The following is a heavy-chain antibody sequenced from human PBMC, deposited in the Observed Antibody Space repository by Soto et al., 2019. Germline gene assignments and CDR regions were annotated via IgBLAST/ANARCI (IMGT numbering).Heavy chain of an antibody. Sequence: QVQLVQSGAEVKKPGASVKVSCTASGYTFTHYGVSWVRQAPGQGLEWMGWISGYNGNTKYAQKLQGRVTLTTDTSTTTAYMELRSLRSDDTAVYYCARYGSGTSPEGGYWGQGALVSVSS. CDR3: ARYGSGTSPEGGY. D-gene: IGHD3-10*01. J-gene: IGHJ4*02. CDR2: ISGYNGNT. CDR1: GYTFTHYG. V-gene: IGHV1-18*01.